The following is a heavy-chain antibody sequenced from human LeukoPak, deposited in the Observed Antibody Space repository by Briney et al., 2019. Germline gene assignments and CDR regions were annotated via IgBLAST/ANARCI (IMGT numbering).Heavy chain of an antibody. D-gene: IGHD3-22*01. CDR3: AKDITGRVLAYYYDSSGYYFS. CDR2: ISGDSGST. V-gene: IGHV3-43*02. Sequence: GGSLRLSCAASGFTFDDYAMHWVRQAPGKGLEWVSLISGDSGSTYYADSVKGRFTISRDNSKNSLYLQMNSLRTEDTALYYCAKDITGRVLAYYYDSSGYYFSWGQGTLVTVSS. J-gene: IGHJ5*02. CDR1: GFTFDDYA.